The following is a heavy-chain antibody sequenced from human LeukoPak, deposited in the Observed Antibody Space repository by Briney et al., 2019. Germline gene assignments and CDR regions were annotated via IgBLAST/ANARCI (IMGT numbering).Heavy chain of an antibody. D-gene: IGHD3-10*01. CDR1: GDSVRNSNYY. V-gene: IGHV4-39*01. CDR2: IYYSGST. Sequence: SETLSLTCNVSGDSVRNSNYYWGWIRQPPGKGLEWIGSIYYSGSTYYNPSLKSRVTISVDTSKNQFSLKLCSVTAADTAVYYCARLDFGSGSYYTGDYWGQGTLVTVSS. CDR3: ARLDFGSGSYYTGDY. J-gene: IGHJ4*02.